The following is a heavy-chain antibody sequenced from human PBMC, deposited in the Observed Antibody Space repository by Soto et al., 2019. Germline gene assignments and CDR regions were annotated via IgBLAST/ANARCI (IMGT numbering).Heavy chain of an antibody. Sequence: ASVKVSCKAAGYNFTTYGISWVRQAPGQGLEWMGWISGDSVNTKSAPKLQDRVTMTTDTSAGTAYMELRRLRSDDTAVYFCARGEQRQAQETYYYFYGMDIWGQGTTVTVSS. V-gene: IGHV1-18*01. J-gene: IGHJ6*01. CDR1: GYNFTTYG. CDR3: ARGEQRQAQETYYYFYGMDI. CDR2: ISGDSVNT. D-gene: IGHD6-25*01.